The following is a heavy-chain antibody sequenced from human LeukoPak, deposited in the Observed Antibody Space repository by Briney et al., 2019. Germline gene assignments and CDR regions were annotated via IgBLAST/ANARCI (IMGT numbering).Heavy chain of an antibody. D-gene: IGHD3-9*01. CDR2: INPNSGGT. CDR1: GYTFTGYY. CDR3: ATLRNYDILTAPDY. V-gene: IGHV1-2*02. J-gene: IGHJ4*02. Sequence: ASVKVSCKASGYTFTGYYMHWVRQAPGQGLEGMGWINPNSGGTNYAQKFQGRVTMTRDTPISTAYMELSRLRSDDTAVYYCATLRNYDILTAPDYWGQGTLVTVSS.